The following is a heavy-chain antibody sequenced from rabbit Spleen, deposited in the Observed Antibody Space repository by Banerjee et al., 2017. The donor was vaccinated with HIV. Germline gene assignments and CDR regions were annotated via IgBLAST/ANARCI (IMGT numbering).Heavy chain of an antibody. CDR2: INAITGKA. CDR3: ARDTGSSFSTYGMDL. Sequence: QEQLEESGGGLVKPEGSLTLTCKASGVSFNDKDVMCWVRQAPGKGLEWIACINAITGKAVYANWAKGRSTFSKTSSTTVTLQMTSLTVADTATYFCARDTGSSFSTYGMDLWGPGTLVTVS. V-gene: IGHV1S45*01. D-gene: IGHD8-1*01. CDR1: GVSFNDKDV. J-gene: IGHJ6*01.